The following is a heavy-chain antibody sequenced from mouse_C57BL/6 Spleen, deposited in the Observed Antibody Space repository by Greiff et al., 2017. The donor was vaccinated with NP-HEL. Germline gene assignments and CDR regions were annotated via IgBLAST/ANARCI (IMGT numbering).Heavy chain of an antibody. Sequence: QVQLQQPGAELVRPGSSVKLSCKASGYTFTSYWMDWVKQRPGQGLEWIGNIYPSDSETHYNQKFKDKATLTVDKSSSTAYMQLSSRTSEDSAVYYCAREGNTGNAMDYWGQGTSVTVSS. CDR1: GYTFTSYW. CDR2: IYPSDSET. CDR3: AREGNTGNAMDY. V-gene: IGHV1-61*01. J-gene: IGHJ4*01.